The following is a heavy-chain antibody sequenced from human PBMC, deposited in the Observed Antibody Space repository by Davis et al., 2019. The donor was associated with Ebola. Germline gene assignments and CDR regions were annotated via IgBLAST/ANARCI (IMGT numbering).Heavy chain of an antibody. V-gene: IGHV3-21*04. Sequence: GESLKISCAASGFTFSSYSMNWVRQAPGKGLEWVSSISSSSSYIYYADSVKGRFTISRDNAKNSLYLQMNSLRAEDTAVYYCARAETGTTSGGLDYWGQGTLVTVSS. D-gene: IGHD1-1*01. CDR3: ARAETGTTSGGLDY. CDR2: ISSSSSYI. J-gene: IGHJ4*02. CDR1: GFTFSSYS.